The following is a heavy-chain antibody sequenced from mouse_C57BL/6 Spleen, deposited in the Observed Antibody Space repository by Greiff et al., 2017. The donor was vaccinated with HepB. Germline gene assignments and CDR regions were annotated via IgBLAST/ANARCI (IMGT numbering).Heavy chain of an antibody. CDR1: GYSITSGYY. Sequence: EVKLQESGPGLVKPSQSLSLTCSVTGYSITSGYYWNWIRQFPGNKLEWMGYISYDGSNNYNPSLKNRISITRDTSKNQFFLKLNSVTTEDTATYYCARDGGERGYYFDYWGQGTTLTVSS. V-gene: IGHV3-6*01. D-gene: IGHD1-1*02. CDR2: ISYDGSN. J-gene: IGHJ2*01. CDR3: ARDGGERGYYFDY.